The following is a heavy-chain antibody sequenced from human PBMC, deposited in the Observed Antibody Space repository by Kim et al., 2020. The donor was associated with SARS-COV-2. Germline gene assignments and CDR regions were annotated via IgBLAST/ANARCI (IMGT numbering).Heavy chain of an antibody. CDR1: GGSFSGYY. D-gene: IGHD2-21*02. CDR2: INHSGST. V-gene: IGHV4-34*01. Sequence: SETLSLTCAVYGGSFSGYYWSWIRQPPGKGLEWIGEINHSGSTNYNPSLKSRVTISVDTSKNQFSLKLSSVTAADTAVYYCARGEIVVVTAMVTYYYYYYVDGWGKGTAVTVSS. J-gene: IGHJ6*03. CDR3: ARGEIVVVTAMVTYYYYYYVDG.